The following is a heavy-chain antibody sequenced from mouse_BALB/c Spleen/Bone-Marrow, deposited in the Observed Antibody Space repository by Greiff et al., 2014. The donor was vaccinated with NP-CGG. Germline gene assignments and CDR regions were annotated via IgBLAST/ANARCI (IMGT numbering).Heavy chain of an antibody. CDR2: INPGSGGA. V-gene: IGHV1-54*01. J-gene: IGHJ2*01. CDR3: ARFGRYYFDY. CDR1: GYAFTNYL. Sequence: QLQQSGAELVRPGTAVNVSCKASGYAFTNYLIEWVKQRPGQGLEWIGVINPGSGGANYNEKFKGKATLTADKSSSTAYMQLSSLTSDDSAVYFCARFGRYYFDYWGQGTTLTVSS.